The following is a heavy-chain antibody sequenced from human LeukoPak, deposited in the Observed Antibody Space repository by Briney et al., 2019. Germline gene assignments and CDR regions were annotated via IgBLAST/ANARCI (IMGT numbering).Heavy chain of an antibody. V-gene: IGHV3-48*02. D-gene: IGHD1-26*01. CDR2: ISSSRSTI. CDR3: VRDIVGASYGGDY. J-gene: IGHJ4*02. Sequence: SSISSSRSTIYYADSVKGRFTISRDNAKNSLYLQMNSLRDEDTAVYYCVRDIVGASYGGDYWGQGTLVTVSS.